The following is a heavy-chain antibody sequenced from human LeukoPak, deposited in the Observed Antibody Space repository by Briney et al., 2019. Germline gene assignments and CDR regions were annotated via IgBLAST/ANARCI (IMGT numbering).Heavy chain of an antibody. J-gene: IGHJ3*02. V-gene: IGHV4-39*01. CDR1: GGSISSSSYY. CDR3: AGGAFDTSCFDI. Sequence: SETLSLTCTVSGGSISSSSYYWGWIRQPPGKGLEWIGSIYYSGSTYYNPSLKSRVTISVDTSKNQFSLKLSSVTAADTAVYYCAGGAFDTSCFDIWGQGTMVTVSS. CDR2: IYYSGST. D-gene: IGHD2-2*01.